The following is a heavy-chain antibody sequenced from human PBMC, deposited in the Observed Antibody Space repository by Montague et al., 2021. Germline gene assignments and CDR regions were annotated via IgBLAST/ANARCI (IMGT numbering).Heavy chain of an antibody. J-gene: IGHJ4*02. V-gene: IGHV4-31*03. D-gene: IGHD6-13*01. CDR1: GDSLSSVGYS. Sequence: TLSLTCTVSGDSLSSVGYSWTWIRQRPGKGLEWIGYMYYSGSTYYNPSLKSRVTISGDTSKNHFSLRLTSVTAADTAVYYCARGRLATGDFDYWGQGTLVTVSS. CDR3: ARGRLATGDFDY. CDR2: MYYSGST.